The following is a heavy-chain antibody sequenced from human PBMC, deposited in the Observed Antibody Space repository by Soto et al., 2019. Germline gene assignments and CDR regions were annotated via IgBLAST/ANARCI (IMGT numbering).Heavy chain of an antibody. V-gene: IGHV1-18*01. D-gene: IGHD2-15*01. CDR3: ARGLPLYCSGGSCYPTYLNWFDP. CDR2: ISAYNGNS. Sequence: QVQLVQSGAEVKKPGASVKVSCKASGYTFTSYGISWVRQAPGQGLEWMGWISAYNGNSNYAQKLQGRVTMTTDTSTSTAYMELRSLRSDDTAVYYCARGLPLYCSGGSCYPTYLNWFDPWGQGTLVTVSS. CDR1: GYTFTSYG. J-gene: IGHJ5*02.